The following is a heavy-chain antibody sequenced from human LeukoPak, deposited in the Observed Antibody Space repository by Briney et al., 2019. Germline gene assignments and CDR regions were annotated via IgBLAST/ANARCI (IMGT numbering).Heavy chain of an antibody. J-gene: IGHJ3*02. CDR1: GYTFTGYY. D-gene: IGHD3-3*01. CDR3: ARAPVGRFLEWLLSLESFDI. CDR2: IDPNSGGT. V-gene: IGHV1-2*02. Sequence: ASVKVSCKASGYTFTGYYMHWVRQAPGQGLEWMGWIDPNSGGTNYAQKFQGRVTMTRDTSISTAYMALSRLRSDDTAVYYCARAPVGRFLEWLLSLESFDIWGQGTMVTVSS.